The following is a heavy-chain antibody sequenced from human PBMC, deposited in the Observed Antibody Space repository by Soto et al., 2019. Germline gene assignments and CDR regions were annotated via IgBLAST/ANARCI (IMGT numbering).Heavy chain of an antibody. J-gene: IGHJ3*02. CDR1: GFAFGSYW. CDR2: IRGDGSKK. Sequence: EVQLVESGGTLVQPGGSLRLSCEGSGFAFGSYWMTWVRQAPGKGLEWVANIRGDGSKKSYLDSVSGRFTIFRDNAENSLYLHMNSLSDEDTALYYCARDVSPGSSSMYLGAFDIWGQGTMVTVSS. D-gene: IGHD6-13*01. V-gene: IGHV3-7*05. CDR3: ARDVSPGSSSMYLGAFDI.